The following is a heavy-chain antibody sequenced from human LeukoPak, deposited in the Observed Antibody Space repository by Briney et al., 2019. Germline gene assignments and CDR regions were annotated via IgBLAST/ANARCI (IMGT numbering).Heavy chain of an antibody. J-gene: IGHJ4*02. V-gene: IGHV4-39*01. D-gene: IGHD3-3*01. CDR3: ARHSMGGVVILDS. CDR2: IYYGGNT. CDR1: GGSISSSTYY. Sequence: SETLSLTCIVSGGSISSSTYYWSWIRQPPGKGLEWIGSIYYGGNTYYNPSLKSRVTISVDTSKNQFSQKLSSVTVADTAVYYCARHSMGGVVILDSWGQGTLVTVSS.